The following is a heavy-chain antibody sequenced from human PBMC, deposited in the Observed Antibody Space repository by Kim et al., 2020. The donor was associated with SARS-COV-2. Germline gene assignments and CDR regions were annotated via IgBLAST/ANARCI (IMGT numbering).Heavy chain of an antibody. D-gene: IGHD2-8*01. CDR2: IIPIFGTA. J-gene: IGHJ6*02. CDR1: GGTFSSYA. CDR3: ARADEEIMVYARAYYYYGMDV. Sequence: SVKVSCKASGGTFSSYAISWVRQAPGQGLEWMGGIIPIFGTANYAQKFQGRVTITADESTSTAYMELSSLRSEDTAVYYCARADEEIMVYARAYYYYGMDVWGQGTMVTVSS. V-gene: IGHV1-69*13.